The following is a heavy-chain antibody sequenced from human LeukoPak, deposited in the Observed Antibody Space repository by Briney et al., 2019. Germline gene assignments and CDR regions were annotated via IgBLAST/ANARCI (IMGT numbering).Heavy chain of an antibody. CDR2: ISTYTNT. Sequence: ASVKVSCKSSGYAFSSFTIAWVRQGPGQGLEWMGWISTYTNTNAAQKFRGRVTMTTDTSTSTAYMELTSLRSDDTAVYYCARCYDFWTGYFDYWGQGTRVTVSS. J-gene: IGHJ4*02. CDR1: GYAFSSFT. V-gene: IGHV1-18*01. CDR3: ARCYDFWTGYFDY. D-gene: IGHD3-3*01.